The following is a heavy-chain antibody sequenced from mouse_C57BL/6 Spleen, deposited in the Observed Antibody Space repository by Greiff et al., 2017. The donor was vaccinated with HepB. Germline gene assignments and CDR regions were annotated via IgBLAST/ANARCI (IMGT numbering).Heavy chain of an antibody. CDR1: GYSFTGYY. Sequence: VQLQQSGPELVKPGASVKISCKASGYSFTGYYMNWVKQSPEKSLEWIGEINPSTGDTTYTQKFKAKATLTVDKSSSTAYMQLKSLTSEDSAVYYCARWGGSSYNAMDYWGQGTSVTVSS. CDR3: ARWGGSSYNAMDY. D-gene: IGHD1-1*01. V-gene: IGHV1-42*01. J-gene: IGHJ4*01. CDR2: INPSTGDT.